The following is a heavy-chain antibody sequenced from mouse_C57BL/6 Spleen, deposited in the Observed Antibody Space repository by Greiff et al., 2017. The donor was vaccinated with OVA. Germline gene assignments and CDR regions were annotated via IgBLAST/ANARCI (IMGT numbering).Heavy chain of an antibody. CDR2: IDPSDSYT. V-gene: IGHV1-69*01. D-gene: IGHD2-3*01. J-gene: IGHJ4*01. CDR3: ARGWLLRDAMDY. Sequence: VQLQQSGAELVMPGASVKLSCKASGYTFTSYWMHWVKQRPGQGLEWIGEIDPSDSYTNYNQKFKGKSTLTVDKSSSTAYMQLSSLTSEDSAVYYCARGWLLRDAMDYWGQGTSVTVSS. CDR1: GYTFTSYW.